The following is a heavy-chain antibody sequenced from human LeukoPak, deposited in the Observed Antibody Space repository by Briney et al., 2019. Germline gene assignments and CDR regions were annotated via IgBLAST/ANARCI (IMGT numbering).Heavy chain of an antibody. CDR2: IYYSGST. J-gene: IGHJ4*02. V-gene: IGHV4-39*01. Sequence: TSETLSLTCTVSGGSISSSSHYWGWIRQPPGKGLEWIGSIYYSGSTYYNPSLKSRVTISVDTSKNQFSLKLSSVTAADTAVYYCARWTYRNYFDYWGQGTLVTVSS. CDR1: GGSISSSSHY. CDR3: ARWTYRNYFDY. D-gene: IGHD4-11*01.